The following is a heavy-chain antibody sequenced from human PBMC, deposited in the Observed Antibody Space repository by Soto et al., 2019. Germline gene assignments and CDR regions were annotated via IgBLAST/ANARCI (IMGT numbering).Heavy chain of an antibody. J-gene: IGHJ3*02. CDR1: GFTFSSYD. V-gene: IGHV3-13*05. CDR3: ARASGSYFAFDI. CDR2: IGTAGDP. D-gene: IGHD1-26*01. Sequence: GGSLRLSCAASGFTFSSYDMHWVRQATGKGLEWVSAIGTAGDPYYPGSVKGQFTISRENAKNSLYLQMNSLRAGDTSVYSCARASGSYFAFDIWGQGTMVTVSS.